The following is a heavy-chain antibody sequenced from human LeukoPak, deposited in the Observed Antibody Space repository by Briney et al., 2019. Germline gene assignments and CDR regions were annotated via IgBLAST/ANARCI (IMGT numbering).Heavy chain of an antibody. D-gene: IGHD4-17*01. CDR3: ARGTNDYGPWDYFDY. Sequence: SVKVSCKASGGTFSSYAISWVRQAPGQGLEWMGRIIPIFGTANYAQKFQGRVTITTDESTSTAYMELSSLRSEDTAVYYCARGTNDYGPWDYFDYWGQGTLVTVSS. CDR2: IIPIFGTA. V-gene: IGHV1-69*05. J-gene: IGHJ4*02. CDR1: GGTFSSYA.